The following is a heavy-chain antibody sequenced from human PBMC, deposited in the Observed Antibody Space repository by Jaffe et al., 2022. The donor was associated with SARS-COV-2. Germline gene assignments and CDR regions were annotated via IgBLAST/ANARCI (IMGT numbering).Heavy chain of an antibody. J-gene: IGHJ4*02. Sequence: HLEESGGGLTSPGGSLRLSCAAPGSTLTDAAMIWVRQAPGKGLEWVGRIASKTDGGSTDYSAPVKGRFSVSRDDLDHKLFLQMDSLKTEDTAIYYCALDLSQDIRLWYLRPLGYWGRGTLVTVSS. V-gene: IGHV3-15*04. CDR3: ALDLSQDIRLWYLRPLGY. CDR1: GSTLTDAA. CDR2: IASKTDGGST. D-gene: IGHD2-15*01.